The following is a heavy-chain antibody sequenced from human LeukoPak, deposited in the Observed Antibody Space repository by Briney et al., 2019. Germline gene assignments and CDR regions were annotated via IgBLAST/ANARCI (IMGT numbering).Heavy chain of an antibody. D-gene: IGHD6-19*01. CDR3: ARFRYSSGWYDMDV. V-gene: IGHV1-18*01. Sequence: ASVKVSCKASGYTFTNLGITWVRQAPGQGLEWMGWISAYNGNTNYAQKPQGRVTMTTDTSTSTAYMELRSLRSDDTAVYYCARFRYSSGWYDMDVWGKGTTVTVSS. J-gene: IGHJ6*03. CDR2: ISAYNGNT. CDR1: GYTFTNLG.